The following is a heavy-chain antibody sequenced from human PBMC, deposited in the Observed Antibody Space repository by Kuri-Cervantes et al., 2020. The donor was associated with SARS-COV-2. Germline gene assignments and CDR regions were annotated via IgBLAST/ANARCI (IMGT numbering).Heavy chain of an antibody. CDR2: ISSSSTI. J-gene: IGHJ3*02. CDR3: ASLGAFDI. CDR1: GFTFSSDW. Sequence: GGSLRLFCAASGFTFSSDWMTWVRKAPGKGLEWVSYISSSSTIYYADSVKGRFTISRDNAKNSLYLQMNSLRAEDTAVYYCASLGAFDIWGQGTMVTVSS. V-gene: IGHV3-48*01.